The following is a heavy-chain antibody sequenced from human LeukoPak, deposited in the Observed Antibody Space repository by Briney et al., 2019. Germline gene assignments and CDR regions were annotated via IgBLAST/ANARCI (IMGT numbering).Heavy chain of an antibody. CDR3: ARDLSHYYDSSGYAPLDY. Sequence: PSETLSLTCAVYGGSFSGYYWGWIRQPPGKGLEWIGSIYHSGSTYYNPSLKSRVTISVDTSKNQFSLKLSSVTAADTAVYYCARDLSHYYDSSGYAPLDYWGQGTLVTVSS. D-gene: IGHD3-22*01. V-gene: IGHV4-38-2*02. J-gene: IGHJ4*02. CDR2: IYHSGST. CDR1: GGSFSGYY.